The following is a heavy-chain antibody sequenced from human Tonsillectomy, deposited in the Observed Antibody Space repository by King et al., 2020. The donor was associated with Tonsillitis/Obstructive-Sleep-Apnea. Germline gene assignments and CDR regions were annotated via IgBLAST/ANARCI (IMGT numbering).Heavy chain of an antibody. CDR1: AFTLSSYA. J-gene: IGHJ6*02. D-gene: IGHD2-21*02. CDR2: ISGSGNNT. CDR3: AKGSGGDPSYYYYSMDV. Sequence: DVQLVESGGGLVQPGGSLRLSCAASAFTLSSYAMSWVRQAPGKGLEWVSAISGSGNNTYYADSVKGRFTISRDNSKNTLFLQINSLRAEDTAVYYCAKGSGGDPSYYYYSMDVWGQGTTVTVSS. V-gene: IGHV3-23*04.